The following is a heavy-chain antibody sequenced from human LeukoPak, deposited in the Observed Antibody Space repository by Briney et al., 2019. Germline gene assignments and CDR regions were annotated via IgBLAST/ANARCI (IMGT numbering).Heavy chain of an antibody. V-gene: IGHV1-18*01. D-gene: IGHD3-3*01. CDR1: GYTFTSYG. J-gene: IGHJ6*02. Sequence: VSVTVSCKASGYTFTSYGISWVRQAPGQGLEWMGWISAYNGNINYAQKLQGRVTMTTDTSTSTAYMELRSLRSDDTAVYYCARGAPNYDFWSGYYIFYGMDVWGQGTTVTVSS. CDR3: ARGAPNYDFWSGYYIFYGMDV. CDR2: ISAYNGNI.